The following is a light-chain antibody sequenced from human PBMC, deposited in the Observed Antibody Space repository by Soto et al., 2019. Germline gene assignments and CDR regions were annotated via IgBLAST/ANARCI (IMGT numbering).Light chain of an antibody. CDR1: SGDIGSYNR. Sequence: QSVLTQPASVSGSPGQSITISCTGTSGDIGSYNRVSWYQQHPGKAPKLIIYEVTDRPSGVSNRFSGSKSGNTASLTISGLQADDEGDYYCCSYAGTYTFVFGGGTKLTVL. CDR3: CSYAGTYTFV. CDR2: EVT. V-gene: IGLV2-23*02. J-gene: IGLJ2*01.